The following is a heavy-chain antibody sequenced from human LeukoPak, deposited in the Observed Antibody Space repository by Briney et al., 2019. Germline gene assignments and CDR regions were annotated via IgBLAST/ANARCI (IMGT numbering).Heavy chain of an antibody. CDR2: LGGKGDI. CDR1: GFSVGTYT. D-gene: IGHD1-26*01. Sequence: SGGSLRLSCVASGFSVGTYTTAWVRQAPGKGLEWVSTLGGKGDIYYADSVKGRFTISRDTSKNTVFLQMNSLRVEDTAVYFRAKGWDLFAYWGQGTLVTVSS. J-gene: IGHJ4*02. V-gene: IGHV3-23*01. CDR3: AKGWDLFAY.